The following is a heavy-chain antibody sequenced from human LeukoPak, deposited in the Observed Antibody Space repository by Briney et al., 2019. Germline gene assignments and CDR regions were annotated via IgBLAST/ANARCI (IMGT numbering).Heavy chain of an antibody. D-gene: IGHD5/OR15-5a*01. CDR1: GGSISSGSYY. Sequence: SETLSLTCSVSGGSISSGSYYWSWIRQPAGKGLEWIGRIYTSGSTNYNPSLKSRVTMSVDTSKNQFSLKLSSVTAADTAVYYCARSLRRDAFDIWGQGTMVTVSS. J-gene: IGHJ3*02. CDR3: ARSLRRDAFDI. V-gene: IGHV4-61*02. CDR2: IYTSGST.